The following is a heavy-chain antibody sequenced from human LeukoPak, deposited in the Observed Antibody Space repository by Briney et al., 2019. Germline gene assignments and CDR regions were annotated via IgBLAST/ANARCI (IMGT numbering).Heavy chain of an antibody. V-gene: IGHV4-39*07. CDR3: ARDRGWLQFYLDY. Sequence: SETLSLTCTVSGSSISSSSYYWGWIRQPPGKGLEWIGSIYYSGSTYYNPSLKSRVTISVDTSKNQFSLKLSSVTAADTAVYYCARDRGWLQFYLDYWGQGTLVTVSS. CDR2: IYYSGST. CDR1: GSSISSSSYY. D-gene: IGHD5-24*01. J-gene: IGHJ4*02.